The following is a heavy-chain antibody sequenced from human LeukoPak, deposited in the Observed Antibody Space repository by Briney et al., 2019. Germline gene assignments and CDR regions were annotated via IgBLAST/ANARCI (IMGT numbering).Heavy chain of an antibody. D-gene: IGHD5-12*01. Sequence: PGGSLRLSCAASGFTFSSYGMSWVRQAPGKGLEWVSAISGSGGSTYYADSVKGRLTISRDNSKNTLYLQMNSLRAEDTAVYYCAKEGGYSGYFFWFDPWGQGTLVTVSS. CDR2: ISGSGGST. V-gene: IGHV3-23*01. J-gene: IGHJ5*02. CDR1: GFTFSSYG. CDR3: AKEGGYSGYFFWFDP.